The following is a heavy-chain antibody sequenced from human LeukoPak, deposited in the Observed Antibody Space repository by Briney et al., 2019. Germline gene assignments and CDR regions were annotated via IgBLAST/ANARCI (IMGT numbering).Heavy chain of an antibody. CDR3: ARVGYSFGLDY. V-gene: IGHV4-59*01. D-gene: IGHD5-18*01. Sequence: SETLSLTCTVSGGSINSYYWSWIRQSPGKGLEWIGYIYYSGSTNYNPSLKSRATISADTSKNQFSLKLSSVTAADTAVYYCARVGYSFGLDYWGQGTLVTVSS. CDR1: GGSINSYY. CDR2: IYYSGST. J-gene: IGHJ4*02.